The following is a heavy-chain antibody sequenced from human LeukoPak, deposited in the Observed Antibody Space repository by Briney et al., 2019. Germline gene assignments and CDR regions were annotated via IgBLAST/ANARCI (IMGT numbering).Heavy chain of an antibody. D-gene: IGHD2-15*01. CDR3: ARGYCSGGSCYKLNACDI. J-gene: IGHJ3*02. CDR2: IKSDGST. V-gene: IGHV3-74*01. Sequence: GGSPRLSCAASGFTFSSYWMHWVRQAPGKGLVWVSRIKSDGSTSDADSVKGRFTISRDNAKNTLYLQMNSLRAEDTAVYYCARGYCSGGSCYKLNACDIWGQGTMVTVSS. CDR1: GFTFSSYW.